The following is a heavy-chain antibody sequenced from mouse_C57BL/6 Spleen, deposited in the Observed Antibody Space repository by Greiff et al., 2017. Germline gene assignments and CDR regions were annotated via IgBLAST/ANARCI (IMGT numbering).Heavy chain of an antibody. CDR3: TRAIYYYGSSSYSGAMDY. CDR1: GFTFSSYA. Sequence: EVKVVESGEGLVKPGGSLKLSCAASGFTFSSYAMSWVRQTPEKRLAWVAYISSGGDYIYYADPVKGRFTISIDHARNTLYLQRSSLKSEDTAMYYCTRAIYYYGSSSYSGAMDYWGQGTSVTVSS. D-gene: IGHD1-1*01. CDR2: ISSGGDYI. J-gene: IGHJ4*01. V-gene: IGHV5-9-1*02.